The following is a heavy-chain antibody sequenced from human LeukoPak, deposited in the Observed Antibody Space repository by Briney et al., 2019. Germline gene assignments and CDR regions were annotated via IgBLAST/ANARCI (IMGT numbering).Heavy chain of an antibody. CDR1: GFTFSNAW. J-gene: IGHJ4*02. D-gene: IGHD3-9*01. CDR2: IKSKTDGGTT. CDR3: TTDSNVLRYFDWVYPLDY. Sequence: GSLRLSCAASGFTFSNAWMSWVRQAPGKGLEWVGRIKSKTDGGTTDYAAPVKGRFTISRDDSKNTLYLQMNSLKTEDTAVYYCTTDSNVLRYFDWVYPLDYWGQGTLVTVSS. V-gene: IGHV3-15*01.